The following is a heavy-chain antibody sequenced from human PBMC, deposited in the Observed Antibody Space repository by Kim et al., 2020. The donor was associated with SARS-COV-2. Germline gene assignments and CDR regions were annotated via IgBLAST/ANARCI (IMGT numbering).Heavy chain of an antibody. CDR2: IDGSGTST. D-gene: IGHD6-19*01. V-gene: IGHV3-23*01. J-gene: IGHJ4*02. CDR3: ARYISGWNGLNGVYY. CDR1: GFNFSDYA. Sequence: GGSLRLSCAASGFNFSDYAMTWVRQAPGKGLEWVSGIDGSGTSTYYAASVKGLFTISRDNSRSTLYLQMNSLRADDTAIYYCARYISGWNGLNGVYYWGQGTLVTVSS.